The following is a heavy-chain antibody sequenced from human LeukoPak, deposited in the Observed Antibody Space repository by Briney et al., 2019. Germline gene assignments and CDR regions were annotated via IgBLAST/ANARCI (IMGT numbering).Heavy chain of an antibody. CDR3: ARGYGSYSPFDY. Sequence: PSETLSLTCTVSGGSISSGGYYWSWIRQHPGKGLEWIGYIYYSGSTCYNPSLKSRVTISVDTSKNQFSLKLSSVTAADTAVYYCARGYGSYSPFDYWGQGTLVTVSS. CDR1: GGSISSGGYY. D-gene: IGHD1-26*01. V-gene: IGHV4-31*03. CDR2: IYYSGST. J-gene: IGHJ4*02.